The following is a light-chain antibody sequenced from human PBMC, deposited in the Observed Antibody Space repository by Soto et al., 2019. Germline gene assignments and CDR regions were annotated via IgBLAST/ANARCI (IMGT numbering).Light chain of an antibody. J-gene: IGKJ1*01. CDR2: KAS. CDR3: QRYNRT. Sequence: DIQMTQSPSTLSASVGDRVTITCRASQSISSWLAWYQQKPGKAPKLLIYKASNLESGLPARFSGSGSGTEFILTISSLQADDFATYYCQRYNRTFGQGTKVEIK. V-gene: IGKV1-5*03. CDR1: QSISSW.